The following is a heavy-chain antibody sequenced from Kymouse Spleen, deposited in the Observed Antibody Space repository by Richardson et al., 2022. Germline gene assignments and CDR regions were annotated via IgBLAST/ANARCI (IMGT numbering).Heavy chain of an antibody. J-gene: IGHJ4*02. CDR2: ISSSSSYI. D-gene: IGHD6-13*01. Sequence: EVQLVESGGGLVKPGGSLRLSCAASGFTFSSYSMNWVRQAPGKGLEWVSSISSSSSYIYYADSVKGRFTISRDNAKNSLYLQMNSLRAEDTAVYYCARDEQQLVRGDFDYWGQGTLVTVSS. CDR1: GFTFSSYS. CDR3: ARDEQQLVRGDFDY. V-gene: IGHV3-21*03.